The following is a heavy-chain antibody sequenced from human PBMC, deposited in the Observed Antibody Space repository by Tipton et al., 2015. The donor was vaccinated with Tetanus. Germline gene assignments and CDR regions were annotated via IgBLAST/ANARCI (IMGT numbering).Heavy chain of an antibody. CDR1: GFTFSRYW. Sequence: SLRLSCAASGFTFSRYWMSWVRQAPGKGLEWVANIKQDGSEKYYVDSVKGRFTISRDSAKNSLYLQMNSLRAEDTAVYYCARSTGFDYWGQGTLVTVSS. J-gene: IGHJ4*02. V-gene: IGHV3-7*05. CDR3: ARSTGFDY. CDR2: IKQDGSEK.